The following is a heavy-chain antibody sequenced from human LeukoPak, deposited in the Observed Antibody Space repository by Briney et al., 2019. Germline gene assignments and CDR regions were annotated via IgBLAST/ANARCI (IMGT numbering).Heavy chain of an antibody. CDR1: GGSISSGGYY. Sequence: PSQTLSLTCTVSGGSISSGGYYWSWIRQHPGKGLEWIGYIYYSGSTYYNPSLKSRVTISVDTSKNQFSLKLSSVTAADTAVYYCARDLYDILEKGAFDIWGQGTMVTVSS. V-gene: IGHV4-31*03. J-gene: IGHJ3*02. CDR2: IYYSGST. CDR3: ARDLYDILEKGAFDI. D-gene: IGHD3-9*01.